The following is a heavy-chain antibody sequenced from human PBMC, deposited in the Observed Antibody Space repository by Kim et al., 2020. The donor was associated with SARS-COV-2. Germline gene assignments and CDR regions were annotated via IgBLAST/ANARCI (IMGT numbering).Heavy chain of an antibody. D-gene: IGHD3-10*01. V-gene: IGHV3-11*06. CDR1: RFIFSDYS. J-gene: IGHJ4*02. CDR3: ARDYYGGGSYYTFDY. Sequence: GGSLRLSCAASRFIFSDYSMSWIRQAPGKGLEWISCINSDSTYTKYADSVKGRFTISRDNAKNSLYLQMNSLRAEDSAVYYCARDYYGGGSYYTFDYWGQGNLVTVSS. CDR2: INSDSTYT.